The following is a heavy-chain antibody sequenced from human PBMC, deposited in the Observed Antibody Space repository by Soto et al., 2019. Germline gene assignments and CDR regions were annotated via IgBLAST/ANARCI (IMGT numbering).Heavy chain of an antibody. CDR3: ARQSPTIDTGDVFDI. V-gene: IGHV4-39*01. CDR1: GGSISSSNYY. J-gene: IGHJ3*02. Sequence: QLQLQESGPGRVKPSETLSLTCSVSGGSISSSNYYWGWLRQPPGKGREWIGSIFYTGSTYYNTSRKNRVTISVDTSRNQFSVKLNSVTATDTALYYCARQSPTIDTGDVFDIWGQGTKVTVSS. D-gene: IGHD1-1*01. CDR2: IFYTGST.